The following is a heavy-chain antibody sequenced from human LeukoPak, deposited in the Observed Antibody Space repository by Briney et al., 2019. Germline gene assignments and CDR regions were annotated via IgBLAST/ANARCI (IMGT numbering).Heavy chain of an antibody. CDR2: ISYDGSNK. V-gene: IGHV3-30*18. J-gene: IGHJ5*02. D-gene: IGHD1-1*01. CDR1: GFTFSSYG. Sequence: GRSLRLSCAASGFTFSSYGMHWVRQAPGRGLEWVAVISYDGSNKYYADSVKGRFTISRDNSKNTLYLQMNSLRAEDTAVYYCAKDLYDWNDDGNWFDPWGQGTLVTVSS. CDR3: AKDLYDWNDDGNWFDP.